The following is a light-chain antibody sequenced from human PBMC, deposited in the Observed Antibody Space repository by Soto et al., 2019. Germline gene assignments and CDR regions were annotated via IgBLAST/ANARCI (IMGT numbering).Light chain of an antibody. CDR3: QQNFRILIT. Sequence: TINCRASQSISTYLNWYHQKPGKAPDLLIYAASSLKSGVPSRFSGSGSGTHFTLTFARLQPADSATYYCQQNFRILITCGQGTLLEIK. V-gene: IGKV1-39*01. CDR2: AAS. J-gene: IGKJ5*01. CDR1: QSISTY.